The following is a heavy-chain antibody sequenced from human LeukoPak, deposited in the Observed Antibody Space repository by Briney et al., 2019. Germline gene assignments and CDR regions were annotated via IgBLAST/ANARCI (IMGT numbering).Heavy chain of an antibody. CDR3: ARPSGGSPGGLDY. V-gene: IGHV1-69*01. D-gene: IGHD2-15*01. CDR2: IIPIFGTA. J-gene: IGHJ4*02. Sequence: SVKVSCKASGGTFSSYAISWVRQAPGQGLEWMGGIIPIFGTANYAQKFQGRVTITADESTSTAYTELSSLRSEDTAVYYCARPSGGSPGGLDYWGQGTLVTVSS. CDR1: GGTFSSYA.